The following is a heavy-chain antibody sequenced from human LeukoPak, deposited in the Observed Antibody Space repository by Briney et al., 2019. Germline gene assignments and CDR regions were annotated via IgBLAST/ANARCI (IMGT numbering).Heavy chain of an antibody. CDR1: GYIFTDYY. Sequence: GASVKVSCKASGYIFTDYYMHWVRQAPGQELGWMGRINPNSGGTNYAQKLQGRVTMTTDTSTSTAYMELRSLRSDDTAVYYCARVLGIVVVVAAHGTIDYWGQGTLVTVSS. J-gene: IGHJ4*02. D-gene: IGHD2-15*01. V-gene: IGHV1/OR15-1*04. CDR2: INPNSGGT. CDR3: ARVLGIVVVVAAHGTIDY.